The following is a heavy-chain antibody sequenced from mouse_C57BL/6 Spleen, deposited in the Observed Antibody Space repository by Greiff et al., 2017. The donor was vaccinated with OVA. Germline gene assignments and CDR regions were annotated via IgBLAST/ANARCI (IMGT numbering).Heavy chain of an antibody. Sequence: VQLQQSGPELVKPGASVKISCKASGYAFSSSWMNWVKQRPGKGLEWIGRIYPGDGDTNYNGKFKGKAILTADKSSSTAYMQLSSLTSEDSAVYFCARDSSHAMDYWGQGTSVTVSS. D-gene: IGHD1-1*01. CDR3: ARDSSHAMDY. J-gene: IGHJ4*01. CDR2: IYPGDGDT. CDR1: GYAFSSSW. V-gene: IGHV1-82*01.